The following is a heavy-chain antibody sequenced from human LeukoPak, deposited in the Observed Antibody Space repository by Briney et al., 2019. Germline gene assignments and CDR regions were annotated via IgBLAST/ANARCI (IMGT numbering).Heavy chain of an antibody. J-gene: IGHJ4*02. CDR3: ARGAGVTNYDF. Sequence: GGSLRLSCAASGFTFSSYDMHWVRQATGKGLEWVSAIGTAGDTYYPGSVKGRFTISRDNAKNTLYLQMNSLRAEDTAVYYCARGAGVTNYDFWGQGTLVTVSS. D-gene: IGHD2-21*02. CDR1: GFTFSSYD. CDR2: IGTAGDT. V-gene: IGHV3-13*04.